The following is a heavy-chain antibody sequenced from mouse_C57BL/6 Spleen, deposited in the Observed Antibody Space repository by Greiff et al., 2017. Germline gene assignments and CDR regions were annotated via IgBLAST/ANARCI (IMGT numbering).Heavy chain of an antibody. CDR2: IDPSDSYT. Sequence: QVQLQQPGAELVMPGASVKLSCKASGYTFTSYWMHWVKQRPGQGLEWIGEIDPSDSYTNYNQKFKGKSTLTVDKSSSPAYMQLSSLTSEDSAVYYCALLYDYDRFAYWGQGTLVTVSA. J-gene: IGHJ3*01. D-gene: IGHD2-4*01. CDR1: GYTFTSYW. V-gene: IGHV1-69*01. CDR3: ALLYDYDRFAY.